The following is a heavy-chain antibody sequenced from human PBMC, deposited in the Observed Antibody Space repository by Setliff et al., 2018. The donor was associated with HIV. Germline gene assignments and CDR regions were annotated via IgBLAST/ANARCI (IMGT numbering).Heavy chain of an antibody. J-gene: IGHJ4*02. CDR1: GLTFTNYW. CDR2: INVDGSTT. CDR3: ARGTQGSGKTPYDY. V-gene: IGHV3-74*01. D-gene: IGHD3-10*01. Sequence: GGSLRLSCVASGLTFTNYWMHWVRQVPGKGLVWVSRINVDGSTTKYADPVKGRFTISRDNGKNTVYLEINSLRAEDTDVYYCARGTQGSGKTPYDYWGQGTLVTVSS.